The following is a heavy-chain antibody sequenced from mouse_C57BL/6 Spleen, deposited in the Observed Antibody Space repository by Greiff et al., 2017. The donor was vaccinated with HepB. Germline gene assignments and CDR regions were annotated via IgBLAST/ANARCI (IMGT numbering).Heavy chain of an antibody. CDR1: GSTIKNTY. CDR3: ARIYGSSLGY. Sequence: VQLQQSVAELVRPGASVKLSCTAPGSTIKNTYMHWVKQRPEQGLEWIGRIDPANGNTKYAPQFQGKATITADTSSNTAYLQLSSLTSEDTAICYCARIYGSSLGYWGQGTTLTVSS. V-gene: IGHV14-3*01. CDR2: IDPANGNT. D-gene: IGHD1-1*01. J-gene: IGHJ2*01.